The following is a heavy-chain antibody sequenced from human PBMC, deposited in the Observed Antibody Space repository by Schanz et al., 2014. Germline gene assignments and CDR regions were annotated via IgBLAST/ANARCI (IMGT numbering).Heavy chain of an antibody. J-gene: IGHJ4*03. CDR3: AKDAENTAMITDYFDY. Sequence: EVQLAESGGGLVQPGGSLRLSCSASEFTFSTDAMSWVRQAPGKGLEWVSAISGSGGSTYYADSVKGRFTISRDNAENTLFLQMNSLRAEDTAVYYCAKDAENTAMITDYFDYWGQGTRVTVSS. CDR2: ISGSGGST. D-gene: IGHD5-18*01. CDR1: EFTFSTDA. V-gene: IGHV3-23*04.